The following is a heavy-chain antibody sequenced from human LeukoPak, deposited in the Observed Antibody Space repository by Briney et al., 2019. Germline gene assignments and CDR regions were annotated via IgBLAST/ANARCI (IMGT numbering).Heavy chain of an antibody. CDR1: GFTFSNYG. CDR2: ISYDGSNK. J-gene: IGHJ4*02. CDR3: ANYGSVSYFAY. D-gene: IGHD3-10*01. Sequence: PAGSLRLSCAASGFTFSNYGMHWVRQAPGKGLEWVALISYDGSNKYYADSVKGRFTISRDNSKNTLYLQMISLRAEDTAVYYCANYGSVSYFAYWGQGTLVTVSS. V-gene: IGHV3-30*18.